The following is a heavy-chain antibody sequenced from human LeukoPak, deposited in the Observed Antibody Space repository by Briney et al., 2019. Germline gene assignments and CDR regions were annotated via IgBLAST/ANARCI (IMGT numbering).Heavy chain of an antibody. D-gene: IGHD1-26*01. Sequence: GGSLRLSCAASGFIFSSYSMNWVRQAPGKGLEWVSSISSSSSYICYADSVKGRFTISRDNSKNTLYLQMNSLRAEDTAVYYCAKDRRGSYYGRPYYYYYYMDVWGKGTTVTISS. CDR1: GFIFSSYS. CDR3: AKDRRGSYYGRPYYYYYYMDV. CDR2: ISSSSSYI. J-gene: IGHJ6*03. V-gene: IGHV3-21*01.